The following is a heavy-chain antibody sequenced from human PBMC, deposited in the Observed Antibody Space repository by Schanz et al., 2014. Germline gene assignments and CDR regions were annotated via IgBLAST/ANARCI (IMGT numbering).Heavy chain of an antibody. Sequence: QAQLMESGGGVVQPGTSLILSCSVSGFSLNTYGIHWFRQPAGKGLEWVAVIWNNGVTKYYADSVRGRFTISRDRFQNTLYPRMSSLRAEDTAVYSCARPRFDYGEVDYWGQGTLVTVSS. CDR2: IWNNGVTK. CDR1: GFSLNTYG. D-gene: IGHD4-17*01. J-gene: IGHJ4*02. CDR3: ARPRFDYGEVDY. V-gene: IGHV3-33*01.